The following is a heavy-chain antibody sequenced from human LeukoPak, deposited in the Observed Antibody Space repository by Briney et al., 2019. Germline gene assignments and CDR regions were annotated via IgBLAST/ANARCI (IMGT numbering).Heavy chain of an antibody. CDR1: GGSISSSSYY. Sequence: SETLSLTCTVSGGSISSSSYYWGWIRQPPGKGLEWIGSIYYSGSTYYNPSLKSRVTISVDTSKNQFSLKLSSVTAADTAVYYCARDNFGDYRLNWFDPWGQGTLVTVPS. CDR2: IYYSGST. V-gene: IGHV4-39*07. J-gene: IGHJ5*02. CDR3: ARDNFGDYRLNWFDP. D-gene: IGHD3-10*01.